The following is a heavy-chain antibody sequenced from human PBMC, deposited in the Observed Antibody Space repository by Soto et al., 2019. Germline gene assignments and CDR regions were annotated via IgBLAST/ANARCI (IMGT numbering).Heavy chain of an antibody. Sequence: QVQLVQSGAEVKKPGSSVKVSCKASGGTFYSASISWVRQAPGQGLEWMGGIMPVLEKPTYAQKFQGRVTITADESTSTGYMELSSLRFDDTAVYYCAVPLVVTPTWYFDVWGRGTLVTVSS. D-gene: IGHD2-21*02. V-gene: IGHV1-69*01. CDR3: AVPLVVTPTWYFDV. J-gene: IGHJ2*01. CDR1: GGTFYSAS. CDR2: IMPVLEKP.